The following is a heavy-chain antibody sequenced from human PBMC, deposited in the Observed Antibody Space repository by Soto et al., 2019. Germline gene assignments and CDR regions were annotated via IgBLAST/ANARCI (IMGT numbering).Heavy chain of an antibody. D-gene: IGHD6-13*01. Sequence: PSETLSLTCTVSGGSISSSSYYWGWIRQPPGKGLEWIGSIYYSGSTYYNPSLKSRVTISVDTSKNQFSLKLSSVTAADTAVYYCARHRGQLVPWGVNWFDPWGQGTLVTVSS. CDR1: GGSISSSSYY. CDR3: ARHRGQLVPWGVNWFDP. CDR2: IYYSGST. V-gene: IGHV4-39*01. J-gene: IGHJ5*02.